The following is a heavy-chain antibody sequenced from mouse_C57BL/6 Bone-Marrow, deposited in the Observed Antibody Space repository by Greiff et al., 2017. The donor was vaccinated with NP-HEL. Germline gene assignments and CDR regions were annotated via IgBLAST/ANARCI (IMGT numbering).Heavy chain of an antibody. CDR2: INPNNGGT. V-gene: IGHV1-18*01. J-gene: IGHJ4*01. D-gene: IGHD3-2*02. CDR3: AREGSSGYVPNYYAMDY. Sequence: VQLQQSGPELVKPGASVKIPCKASGYTFTDYNMDWVKQSHGKSLEWIGDINPNNGGTIYNQKFKGKATLTVDKSSSTDYMELRSLTSEDTAVYYCAREGSSGYVPNYYAMDYWGQGTSVTVSS. CDR1: GYTFTDYN.